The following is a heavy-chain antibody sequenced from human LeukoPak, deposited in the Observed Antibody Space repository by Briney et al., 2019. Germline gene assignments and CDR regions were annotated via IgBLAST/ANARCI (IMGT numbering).Heavy chain of an antibody. D-gene: IGHD2-15*01. V-gene: IGHV4-59*01. CDR2: IYYSGST. CDR1: GGSISRYY. CDR3: ASMGYCSGGSYYRFDY. Sequence: SETLSLTCTVSGGSISRYYWSWIRQPPGKGLEWIGYIYYSGSTNYNPSLKSRVTISVDTSKNQFSLKLSSVTAADTAVYYCASMGYCSGGSYYRFDYWGQGTLVTVSS. J-gene: IGHJ4*02.